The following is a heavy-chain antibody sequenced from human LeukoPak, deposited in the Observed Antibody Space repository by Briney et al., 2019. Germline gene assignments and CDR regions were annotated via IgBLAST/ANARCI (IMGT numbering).Heavy chain of an antibody. J-gene: IGHJ4*02. CDR3: TRQSISGSSLSYFDY. D-gene: IGHD3-22*01. V-gene: IGHV4-59*01. CDR2: IYDSGST. Sequence: SETLSLTCTVSGGSISSYYWSWIRQPPGKGLEWIGNIYDSGSTNYNPSLKSRVTISVDTSKNQCSLKLSSVTAADTAVYYCTRQSISGSSLSYFDYWGQGTLVNVSS. CDR1: GGSISSYY.